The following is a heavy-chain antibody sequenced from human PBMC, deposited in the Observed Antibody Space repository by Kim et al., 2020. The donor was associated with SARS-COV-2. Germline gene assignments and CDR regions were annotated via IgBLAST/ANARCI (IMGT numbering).Heavy chain of an antibody. Sequence: GGSLRLSCAASGFTFSSYGMHWVRQAPGKGLEWVAVIWYDGSNKYYADSVKGRFTISRDNSKNTLYLQMNSLRAEGTAVYYCASSEGEGGDDYYYGMDVWGQGTTVTVSS. CDR2: IWYDGSNK. CDR1: GFTFSSYG. CDR3: ASSEGEGGDDYYYGMDV. V-gene: IGHV3-33*01. D-gene: IGHD2-21*02. J-gene: IGHJ6*02.